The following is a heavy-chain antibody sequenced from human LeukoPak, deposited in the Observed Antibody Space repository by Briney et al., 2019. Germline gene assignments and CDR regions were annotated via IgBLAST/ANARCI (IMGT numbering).Heavy chain of an antibody. V-gene: IGHV3-21*04. D-gene: IGHD6-19*01. CDR3: AKTVDSSGWYFEY. J-gene: IGHJ4*02. CDR2: ISSSSSYI. CDR1: GFTFSSYS. Sequence: GGSLRLSCAASGFTFSSYSMNWVRQAPGKGLEWVSSISSSSSYIYYADSVKGRFSISRDNSKNTLYLQLNNLRAEDTAVYYCAKTVDSSGWYFEYWGQGTLATVSS.